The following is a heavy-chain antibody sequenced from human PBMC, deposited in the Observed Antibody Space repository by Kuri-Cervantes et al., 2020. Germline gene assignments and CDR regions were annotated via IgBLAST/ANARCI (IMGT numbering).Heavy chain of an antibody. CDR3: ARGVRWEDYFDY. Sequence: GESLKISCAASGITVSSNYMNWVRQAPGKGLEWVSVIYGGDNTYYADSVKGRFTISRDNSKNMVYLQMNSLRAEDTAVYYCARGVRWEDYFDYWGRGTRVTGSS. CDR2: IYGGDNT. CDR1: GITVSSNY. J-gene: IGHJ4*02. V-gene: IGHV3-53*01. D-gene: IGHD1-26*01.